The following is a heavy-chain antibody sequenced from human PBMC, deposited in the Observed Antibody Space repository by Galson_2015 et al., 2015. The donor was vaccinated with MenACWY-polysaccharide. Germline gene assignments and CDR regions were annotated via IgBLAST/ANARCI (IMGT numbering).Heavy chain of an antibody. V-gene: IGHV4-59*01. D-gene: IGHD6-19*01. CDR3: AGLEAGSPFGWFDP. CDR2: IHYSGST. Sequence: WAWIRQPPGKGLEWIGYIHYSGSTKKNPSLESRVTISVDTSKNRFSLNLNSVTAADTAVYYCAGLEAGSPFGWFDPWGQGALVTVSS. J-gene: IGHJ5*02.